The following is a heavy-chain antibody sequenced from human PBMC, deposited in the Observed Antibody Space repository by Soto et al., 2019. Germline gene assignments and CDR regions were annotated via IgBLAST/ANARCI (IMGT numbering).Heavy chain of an antibody. D-gene: IGHD1-26*01. J-gene: IGHJ4*02. CDR2: SIGSGGST. V-gene: IGHV3-23*01. CDR3: ASRGSGSYYDY. CDR1: GFTFSRYA. Sequence: EVQLLESGGGLVQPGGSLRLSCAASGFTFSRYAMRWVRQAPGKGLEWVSASIGSGGSTYYADSVKGRFTISRDNSMNTLYLQMNSLRAEDTAVYYCASRGSGSYYDYWGQGTLVTVSS.